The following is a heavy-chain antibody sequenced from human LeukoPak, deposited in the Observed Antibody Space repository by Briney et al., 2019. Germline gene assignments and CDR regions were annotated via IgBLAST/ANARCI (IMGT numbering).Heavy chain of an antibody. CDR3: AREGTRVLTVTSFDY. D-gene: IGHD4-11*01. V-gene: IGHV3-30-3*01. J-gene: IGHJ4*02. CDR1: GFTFSSYA. Sequence: PGGSLRLSCAAPGFTFSSYAMHWVRQAPGKGLEWVAVISYDGSNKYYADSVKGRFTISRDNSKNTLYLQMNSLRAEDTAVYYCAREGTRVLTVTSFDYWGQGTLVTVSS. CDR2: ISYDGSNK.